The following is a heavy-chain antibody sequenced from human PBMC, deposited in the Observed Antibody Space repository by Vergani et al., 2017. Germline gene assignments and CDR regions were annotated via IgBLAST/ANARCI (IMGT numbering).Heavy chain of an antibody. CDR2: IKSDGSIT. V-gene: IGHV3-74*01. D-gene: IGHD5-12*01. CDR1: GFSFSGYW. CDR3: VRARCSGPGFMSNWFES. J-gene: IGHJ5*01. Sequence: EVQLVESGGGLIHPGGSLRLSCEGSGFSFSGYWMHWVRQSPEKGLVWVSRIKSDGSITNYADSVKGRFTISRDNAKNTLYLEMNSLRGDDTAIYYCVRARCSGPGFMSNWFESWGQGTLVTVSS.